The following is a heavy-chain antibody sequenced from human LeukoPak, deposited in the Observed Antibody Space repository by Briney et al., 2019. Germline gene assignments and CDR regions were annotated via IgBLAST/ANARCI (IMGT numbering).Heavy chain of an antibody. J-gene: IGHJ5*02. Sequence: SETLSLTCAVSGGSISSGGYSWSWIRQPPGKGLEWIGYIYHSGSTYYNPSLKSRVTISVDRSKNQFSPKLSSVTAADTAVYYCARDPSGYSYGLSWGQGTLVTVSS. CDR1: GGSISSGGYS. V-gene: IGHV4-30-2*01. CDR3: ARDPSGYSYGLS. D-gene: IGHD5-18*01. CDR2: IYHSGST.